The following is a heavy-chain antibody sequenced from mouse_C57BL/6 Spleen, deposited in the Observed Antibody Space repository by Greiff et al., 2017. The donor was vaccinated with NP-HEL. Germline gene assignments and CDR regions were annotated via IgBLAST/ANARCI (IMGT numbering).Heavy chain of an antibody. CDR3: ARGLTGTPGYYFDY. Sequence: EVQLQQSGPVLVKPGASVKMSCKASGYTFTDYYMNWVKQSHGKSLEWIGVINPYNGGTSYNQKFKGKATLTVDKSSSTAYMELNSLTSEDSAVYYCARGLTGTPGYYFDYWGQGTTLTVSS. V-gene: IGHV1-19*01. CDR1: GYTFTDYY. D-gene: IGHD4-1*01. J-gene: IGHJ2*01. CDR2: INPYNGGT.